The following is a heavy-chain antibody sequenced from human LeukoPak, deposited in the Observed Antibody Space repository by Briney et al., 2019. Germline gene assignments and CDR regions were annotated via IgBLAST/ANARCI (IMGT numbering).Heavy chain of an antibody. V-gene: IGHV4-61*02. CDR2: IYTSGST. J-gene: IGHJ3*02. CDR1: GGSITSGSYY. CDR3: ARDLQYVGASDI. D-gene: IGHD3-16*01. Sequence: SETLSLTCTVSGGSITSGSYYWSWIRQPAGKGLEWIGRIYTSGSTNYNPSLKSRVTISVDTSKNQFSLKLTSVTAADTAVYYCARDLQYVGASDIWGQGTMVTVSS.